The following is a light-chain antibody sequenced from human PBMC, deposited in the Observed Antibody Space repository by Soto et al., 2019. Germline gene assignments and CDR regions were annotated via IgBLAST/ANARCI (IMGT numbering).Light chain of an antibody. CDR3: QQFNNYPLT. Sequence: AIQLTQSPSSLSASVGDIVNITCLSSQGISSALACYQQKPGKAPKLLIYDASSLESGVPSRFSGSGSGTDFTLTISSLQPEDFATYYCQQFNNYPLTFGGGTKVDIK. J-gene: IGKJ4*01. CDR2: DAS. V-gene: IGKV1-13*01. CDR1: QGISSA.